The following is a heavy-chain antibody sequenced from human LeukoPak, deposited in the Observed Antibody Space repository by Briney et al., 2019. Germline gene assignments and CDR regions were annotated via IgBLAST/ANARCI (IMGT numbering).Heavy chain of an antibody. J-gene: IGHJ3*02. CDR1: GFTFNTFN. CDR3: AKDIRSGSYEYDALDI. V-gene: IGHV3-21*04. CDR2: ITSGGDYI. D-gene: IGHD1-26*01. Sequence: PGGSLRLSCAASGFTFNTFNMNWVRQAPGKGLEWVSSITSGGDYIYYADSVKGRFTVSRDNAKNSLYLQMNILRAEDTAFYYSAKDIRSGSYEYDALDIWGQGTMVTVSS.